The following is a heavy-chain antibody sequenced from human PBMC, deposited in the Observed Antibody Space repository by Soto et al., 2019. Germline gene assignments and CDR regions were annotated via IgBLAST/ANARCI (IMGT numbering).Heavy chain of an antibody. CDR1: GFTFSGYW. CDR3: ARDDLLRGYTAYGPN. J-gene: IGHJ4*02. Sequence: EVQLVESGGGLVQPGGSLRLSCAASGFTFSGYWMSWVRQAPGKGLEWVANIKHDGSEKYYLDSVKGRFTISRDNAKNSLYLQMDSLRAEDTAVYHCARDDLLRGYTAYGPNWGQGTLVTVSS. D-gene: IGHD5-12*01. CDR2: IKHDGSEK. V-gene: IGHV3-7*05.